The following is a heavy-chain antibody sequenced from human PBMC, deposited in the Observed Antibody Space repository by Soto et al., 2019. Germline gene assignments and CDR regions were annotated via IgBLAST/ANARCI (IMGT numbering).Heavy chain of an antibody. CDR2: MNPNSGNT. CDR1: GYTFTSYD. V-gene: IGHV1-8*01. J-gene: IGHJ6*03. CDR3: ARARRRGDNMDV. Sequence: ASVKVSCKASGYTFTSYDVNWVRQATGQGLEWMGWMNPNSGNTGYAQKFQGRVTMTRNTSISTAYMELSSLRSEDTAVYYCARARRRGDNMDVWGKGTTVTVSS.